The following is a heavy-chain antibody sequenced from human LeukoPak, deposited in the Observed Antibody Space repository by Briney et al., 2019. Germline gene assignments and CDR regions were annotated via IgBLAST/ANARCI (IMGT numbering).Heavy chain of an antibody. CDR1: GYSISSGYY. Sequence: PSETLSLTCSVSGYSISSGYYWGWIRQPPGKGLEWVANVYRDGNTYYSPSLESRVTISVDTSKNLFSLKLSSLSAADTAVYYCARVVASTSIDSWGQGTLVTVSS. CDR2: VYRDGNT. D-gene: IGHD2-15*01. J-gene: IGHJ4*02. CDR3: ARVVASTSIDS. V-gene: IGHV4-38-2*01.